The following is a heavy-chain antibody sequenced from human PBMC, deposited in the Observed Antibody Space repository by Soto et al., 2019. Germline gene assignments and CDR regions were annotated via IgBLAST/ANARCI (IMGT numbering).Heavy chain of an antibody. D-gene: IGHD3-22*01. Sequence: GSLRLSCAASGFTFSSYWMTWVRQAPGKGLEWVANIKQDGSDKYYVDSVKGRFTISRDNAKDSLHLQINSLRAEDTAVYYCARAGYYYDSSGYPLYGMDVWGQGTTVTVSS. V-gene: IGHV3-7*02. CDR1: GFTFSSYW. CDR3: ARAGYYYDSSGYPLYGMDV. J-gene: IGHJ6*02. CDR2: IKQDGSDK.